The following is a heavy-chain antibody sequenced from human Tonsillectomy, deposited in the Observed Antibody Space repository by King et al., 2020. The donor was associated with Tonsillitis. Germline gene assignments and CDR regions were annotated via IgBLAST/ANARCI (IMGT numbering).Heavy chain of an antibody. CDR3: ARGMYDIVVVPAAIRHYYYMDV. V-gene: IGHV4-30-4*01. CDR1: GGSINRGNYY. D-gene: IGHD2-2*02. CDR2: IYYSGST. J-gene: IGHJ6*03. Sequence: VQLQESGPGLVKPSQTLSLTCTVSGGSINRGNYYWSWIRQPPGKGLEWIGNIYYSGSTNYNPSFKSGVTISVDMSKNQFSLKLSSVTAADTAVYYCARGMYDIVVVPAAIRHYYYMDVWGKGTTVTVSS.